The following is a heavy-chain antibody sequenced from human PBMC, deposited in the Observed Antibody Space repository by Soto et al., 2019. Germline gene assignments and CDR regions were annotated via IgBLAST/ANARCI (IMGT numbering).Heavy chain of an antibody. CDR1: GFSLTTSGVG. CDR2: IYWDGDE. V-gene: IGHV2-5*02. J-gene: IGHJ4*02. Sequence: QITLKESGPTLVKPTQTLTLTCTFSGFSLTTSGVGVGWIRQPPGKTLDWLALIYWDGDERYSPSLQSRLTITKDPSKNQVVLTMTNMDPVDTATYYCVRRRTAFDYWGQGTLVTVSS. CDR3: VRRRTAFDY.